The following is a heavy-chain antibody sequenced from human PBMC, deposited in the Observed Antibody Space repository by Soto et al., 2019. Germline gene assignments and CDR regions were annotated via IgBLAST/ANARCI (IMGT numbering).Heavy chain of an antibody. D-gene: IGHD5-18*01. J-gene: IGHJ4*02. CDR2: ISSSGGST. Sequence: GGSLRLSCAASGFPFSSYSMSWVRQAPGKGLEWVSTISSSGGSTYYADSVKGRFTISRDNSKNTLYLQMNSLRAADTAVYYCAKDGLGAYSYGSYYFDYWGQGTLVTVSS. CDR1: GFPFSSYS. V-gene: IGHV3-23*01. CDR3: AKDGLGAYSYGSYYFDY.